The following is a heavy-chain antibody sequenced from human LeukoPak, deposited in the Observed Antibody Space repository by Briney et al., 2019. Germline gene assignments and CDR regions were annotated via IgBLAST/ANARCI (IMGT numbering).Heavy chain of an antibody. CDR2: IIPIFGTA. D-gene: IGHD3-9*01. CDR1: GYTFTSYA. V-gene: IGHV1-69*13. Sequence: ASVKVSCKASGYTFTSYAISWVRQAPGQGLEWMGGIIPIFGTANYAQKFQGRVTITADESTSTAYMELSSLRSEDTAVYYCARDGARYYDILTGLNWFDPWGQGTLVTVSS. J-gene: IGHJ5*02. CDR3: ARDGARYYDILTGLNWFDP.